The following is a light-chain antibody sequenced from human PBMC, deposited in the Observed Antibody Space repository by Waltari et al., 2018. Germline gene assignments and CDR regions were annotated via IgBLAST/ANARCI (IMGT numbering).Light chain of an antibody. CDR1: SSDIGGSNY. J-gene: IGLJ2*01. CDR3: NSYTSSSTLIL. V-gene: IGLV2-14*03. Sequence: QSALTQPASVSGSPGQSITISCTGTSSDIGGSNYVSWYQQHPGKAPKLMIYDVSHRPSGVSNRFSGSKSGNTASLTISGLRAEDEADYYCNSYTSSSTLILFGGGTKLTVL. CDR2: DVS.